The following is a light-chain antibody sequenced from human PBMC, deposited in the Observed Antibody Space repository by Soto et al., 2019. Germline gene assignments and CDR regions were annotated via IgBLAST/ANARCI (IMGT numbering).Light chain of an antibody. CDR1: QSVATSK. CDR2: GAS. V-gene: IGKV3-20*01. J-gene: IGKJ1*01. Sequence: EIVLTQSPGTLSLSPGERATLFCRASQSVATSKLAWYQQKPGQAPRLLIGASSRATGVPDRFIASGSGTDFTLTISRLEPEDFAVYYCQQFASSPRTFGRGTTVEIK. CDR3: QQFASSPRT.